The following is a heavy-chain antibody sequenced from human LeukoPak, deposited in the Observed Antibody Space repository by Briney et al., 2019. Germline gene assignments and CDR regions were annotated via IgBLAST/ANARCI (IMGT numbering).Heavy chain of an antibody. D-gene: IGHD3-10*01. Sequence: GESLKISCKGSGYSFTSYWIGWVRQMPGKGLEWMGIIYPGDSDTRYSPSFQGQVTISADKSISTAYLQWSSLKASDPAMYYCARRSSGVTYYYGSGGTYYFDYWGQGTLVTVSS. CDR1: GYSFTSYW. V-gene: IGHV5-51*01. CDR2: IYPGDSDT. CDR3: ARRSSGVTYYYGSGGTYYFDY. J-gene: IGHJ4*02.